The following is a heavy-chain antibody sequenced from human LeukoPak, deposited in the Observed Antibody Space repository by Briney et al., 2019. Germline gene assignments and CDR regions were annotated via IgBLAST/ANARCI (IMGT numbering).Heavy chain of an antibody. V-gene: IGHV3-74*01. J-gene: IGHJ4*02. Sequence: GGSLRLSCAASGFTFSSHWMHWVRQGPGKGLVWVSRTSSDGSSTSYADSVKGRFTISRDNAKNTLYLQMNSLRAEDTAVYYCARGVAYEDYWGPGTLVTVSS. CDR1: GFTFSSHW. D-gene: IGHD5-12*01. CDR3: ARGVAYEDY. CDR2: TSSDGSST.